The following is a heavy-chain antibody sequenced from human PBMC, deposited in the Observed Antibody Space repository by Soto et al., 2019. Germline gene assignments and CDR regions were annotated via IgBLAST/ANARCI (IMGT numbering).Heavy chain of an antibody. J-gene: IGHJ6*02. CDR2: IKRDEKSA. D-gene: IGHD6-13*01. Sequence: GGSLRLSWVASGFTFSTYWMHWVRQAPGKGPVWVSRIKRDEKSANYADSVKGRFTISRDNAKDTLYLQMNSLRAEDTAIYFCARERPHPSYSTSWYSGYYSGMEVWGQGTMVAVSS. CDR3: ARERPHPSYSTSWYSGYYSGMEV. CDR1: GFTFSTYW. V-gene: IGHV3-74*01.